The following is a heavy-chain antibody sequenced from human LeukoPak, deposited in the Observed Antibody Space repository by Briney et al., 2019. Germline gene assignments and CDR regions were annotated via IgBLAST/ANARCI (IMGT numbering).Heavy chain of an antibody. D-gene: IGHD6-13*01. CDR3: ARGSSSWRAWANWFDP. Sequence: SETLSLTCAVYGGSFSGYYWSWIRQPPGKGLEWIGEINHSGSTNYNPSLKSRVTISVDTSKNQFSLKLSSVTAADTAVYYCARGSSSWRAWANWFDPWGQGTLVTVSS. J-gene: IGHJ5*02. CDR1: GGSFSGYY. V-gene: IGHV4-34*01. CDR2: INHSGST.